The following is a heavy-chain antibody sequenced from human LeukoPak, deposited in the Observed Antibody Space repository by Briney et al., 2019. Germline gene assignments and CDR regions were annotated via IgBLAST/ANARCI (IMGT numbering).Heavy chain of an antibody. V-gene: IGHV3-66*01. J-gene: IGHJ6*02. CDR3: ARVQDYNYGMDV. CDR2: IYSGGST. Sequence: GGSLRLSCAASGFTVSTNYMSWVRQAPGKGLEWVSLIYSGGSTHYADSVRGRFTISRDNSKYTLFLQMNSLGDEDTAVYYCARVQDYNYGMDVWGQGTTVTVSS. CDR1: GFTVSTNY.